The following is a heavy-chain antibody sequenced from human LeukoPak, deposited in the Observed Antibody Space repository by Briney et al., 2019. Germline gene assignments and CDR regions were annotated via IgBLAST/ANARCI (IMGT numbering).Heavy chain of an antibody. D-gene: IGHD3-16*02. CDR3: ARDALSYDYSWGSYRHVGIDP. CDR1: GYTFTTYY. V-gene: IGHV1-46*01. CDR2: INPTGGTT. Sequence: ASVKVSCKASGYTFTTYYMHWVRQAPGQGLDWMAIINPTGGTTDYAQKFHGRITVTRDTSTSTVYMELTSLQHEDTAVYYCARDALSYDYSWGSYRHVGIDPWGQGTLVTVSS. J-gene: IGHJ5*02.